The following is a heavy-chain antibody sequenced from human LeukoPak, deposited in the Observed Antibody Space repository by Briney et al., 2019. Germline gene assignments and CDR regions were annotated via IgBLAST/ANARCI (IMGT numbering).Heavy chain of an antibody. CDR3: ARRGLVAGIYDLVYGFDM. CDR2: INPSGGST. D-gene: IGHD3/OR15-3a*01. CDR1: GYTFTGYY. J-gene: IGHJ3*02. Sequence: EASVKVSCKASGYTFTGYYMHWVRQAPGQGLEWMGIINPSGGSTSYAQKFQGRVTMTRDMSTSTVYMELSSLRSEDTAVYYCARRGLVAGIYDLVYGFDMWGQGTMVTVSS. V-gene: IGHV1-46*01.